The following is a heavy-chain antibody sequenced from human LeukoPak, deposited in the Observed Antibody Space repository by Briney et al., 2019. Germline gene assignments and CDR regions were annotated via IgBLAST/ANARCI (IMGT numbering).Heavy chain of an antibody. V-gene: IGHV3-23*01. CDR1: GFTFSSYA. D-gene: IGHD5-24*01. CDR2: ISGSGGTT. J-gene: IGHJ4*02. CDR3: AKGGPQFFDY. Sequence: GGSLRLSCAASGFTFSSYAMSWVRQAPGKGLEWVSTISGSGGTTNYADSVKGRFTISRDSSKSTLYLQMNSLRAEDTAVYFCAKGGPQFFDYWGQGSLVTVSS.